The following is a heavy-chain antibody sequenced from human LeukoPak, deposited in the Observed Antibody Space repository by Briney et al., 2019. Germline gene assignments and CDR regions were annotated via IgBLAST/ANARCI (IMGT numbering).Heavy chain of an antibody. V-gene: IGHV4-4*02. Sequence: SGTLSLTCAVSGGSISSSSWWSWVRQPPGKGLEWIGEIFHSGSTNYKSSLKSRVTILVDKSKNQFSLKLSSVTAADTAVYYCARLSLKVLEWSPTKGKETHYFDYWGQGTLVTVSS. J-gene: IGHJ4*02. CDR2: IFHSGST. D-gene: IGHD3-3*01. CDR3: ARLSLKVLEWSPTKGKETHYFDY. CDR1: GGSISSSSW.